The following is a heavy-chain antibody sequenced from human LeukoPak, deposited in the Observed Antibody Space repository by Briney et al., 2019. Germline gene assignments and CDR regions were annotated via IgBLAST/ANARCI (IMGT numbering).Heavy chain of an antibody. CDR3: ARGGWSPVDY. J-gene: IGHJ4*02. D-gene: IGHD6-19*01. V-gene: IGHV4-34*01. CDR1: GGSFSGYY. Sequence: PSETLSLTCAVYGGSFSGYYWSWIRQPPGKGLEWIGEINHSGSTNYNPSLKSRVTISVDTSKNQCSLKLSSVTAADTAVYYCARGGWSPVDYWGQGTLVTVSS. CDR2: INHSGST.